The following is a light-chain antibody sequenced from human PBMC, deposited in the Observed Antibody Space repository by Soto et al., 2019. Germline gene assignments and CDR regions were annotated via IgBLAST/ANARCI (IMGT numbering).Light chain of an antibody. CDR1: SSDVGGYNY. Sequence: QTALTQPASVSGSPGQSITISCTGTSSDVGGYNYVSWYQQHLGKVPKLMIYDVTNRPSGISNRFSASKSGNTASLTISGLQAEDEADYYCCSSAGSSTFLYVFGTGTKVTVL. V-gene: IGLV2-14*01. CDR3: CSSAGSSTFLYV. J-gene: IGLJ1*01. CDR2: DVT.